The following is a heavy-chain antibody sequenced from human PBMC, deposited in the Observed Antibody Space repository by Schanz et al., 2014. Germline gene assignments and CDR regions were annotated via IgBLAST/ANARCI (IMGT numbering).Heavy chain of an antibody. CDR3: ARYGFRKFGVVYGLAV. D-gene: IGHD3-3*01. V-gene: IGHV3-23*04. J-gene: IGHJ6*02. CDR2: ISGGGGSA. Sequence: EVQLVESGGGLVQPGGSLRLSCAASGFTFNNSDMNWVRLVPGKGLECVSGISGGGGSAYYADSVKGRFTISRDNSKNTLYLQMSSLRAEDTAVYYCARYGFRKFGVVYGLAVWGQGTTVTVS. CDR1: GFTFNNSD.